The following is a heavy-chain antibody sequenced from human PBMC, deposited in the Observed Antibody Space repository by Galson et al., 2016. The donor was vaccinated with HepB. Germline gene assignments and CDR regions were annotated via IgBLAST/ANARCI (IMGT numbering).Heavy chain of an antibody. CDR2: IYHSGLT. Sequence: SETLSLTCAVSGASLDSGNTYFWGWIRQPPGKGLEWLASIYHSGLTHHNPSLTSRVTVSVDSSKTQFSLKLASVTAADTAVYYCVGHVGASKVDGYDYWGQGIQVTVSA. D-gene: IGHD5-24*01. J-gene: IGHJ4*02. CDR3: VGHVGASKVDGYDY. CDR1: GASLDSGNTYF. V-gene: IGHV4-39*01.